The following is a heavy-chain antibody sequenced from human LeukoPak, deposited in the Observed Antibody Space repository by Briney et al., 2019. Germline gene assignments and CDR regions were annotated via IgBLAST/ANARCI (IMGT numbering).Heavy chain of an antibody. D-gene: IGHD2-2*01. CDR2: FDPEDGET. V-gene: IGHV1-24*01. Sequence: ASVKVSCKVSGYTLTELSMHWVRQAPGKGLEWMGGFDPEDGETIYAQKFQGRVTMTEDTSTDTAYMELSSLRSEDTAVYYCATGPIVVVPAANFGDCWGQGTLVTVSS. J-gene: IGHJ4*02. CDR1: GYTLTELS. CDR3: ATGPIVVVPAANFGDC.